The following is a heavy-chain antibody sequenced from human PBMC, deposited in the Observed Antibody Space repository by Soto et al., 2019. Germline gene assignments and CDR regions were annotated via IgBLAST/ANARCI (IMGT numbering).Heavy chain of an antibody. V-gene: IGHV4-59*02. D-gene: IGHD3-16*01. J-gene: IGHJ4*02. CDR2: IYNNGRT. CDR1: GGSVYDFY. Sequence: QVHLQESGPGRVKPSETLSLTCSVSGGSVYDFYWNWLRQTPGKGLEWIGNIYNNGRTNYNPSLKNRVTISIDTSKIQFSLHLSSVTTAATAMYFCARGHGIYVRFDSWGQGTLVSVSS. CDR3: ARGHGIYVRFDS.